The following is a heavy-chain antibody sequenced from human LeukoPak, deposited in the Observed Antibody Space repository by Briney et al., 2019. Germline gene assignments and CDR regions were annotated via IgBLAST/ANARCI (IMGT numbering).Heavy chain of an antibody. CDR3: ASRYYDILTGYYNWFDP. Sequence: SETLSLTCTVSGYSISSGYYWGWIRQPPGKGLEWIGEINHSGSTNYNPSLKSRVTISVDTSKNQFSLKLSSVTAADTAVYYCASRYYDILTGYYNWFDPWGQGTLVTVSS. J-gene: IGHJ5*02. CDR2: INHSGST. V-gene: IGHV4-38-2*02. D-gene: IGHD3-9*01. CDR1: GYSISSGYY.